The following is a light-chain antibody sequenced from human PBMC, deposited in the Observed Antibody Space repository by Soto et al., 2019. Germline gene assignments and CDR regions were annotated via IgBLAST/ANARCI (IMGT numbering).Light chain of an antibody. CDR1: SSDIESYDF. J-gene: IGLJ1*01. V-gene: IGLV2-14*01. CDR3: SSYAGSNNYV. CDR2: GVI. Sequence: QSALTQPASVSGSPGQSITISCTGTSSDIESYDFVSWYQQHPGKAPKLIIYGVINRPSGVSNRFSGSKSGSTASLTISGLQAEDEADYYCSSYAGSNNYVFGTGTKVTVL.